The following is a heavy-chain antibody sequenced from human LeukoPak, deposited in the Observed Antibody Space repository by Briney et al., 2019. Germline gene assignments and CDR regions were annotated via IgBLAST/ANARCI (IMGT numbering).Heavy chain of an antibody. Sequence: GGSLRLSCTASGFTFSSHAMSWVRQAPGKGLEWVSALSGSGGNTYSTDSVKGRFTISRDNSKNPLYLQMNSLSAEDTAKYYCAKVASLCTSTSCVRGGFDYWGQGTLVTVSS. CDR3: AKVASLCTSTSCVRGGFDY. D-gene: IGHD2-2*01. CDR2: LSGSGGNT. J-gene: IGHJ4*02. CDR1: GFTFSSHA. V-gene: IGHV3-23*01.